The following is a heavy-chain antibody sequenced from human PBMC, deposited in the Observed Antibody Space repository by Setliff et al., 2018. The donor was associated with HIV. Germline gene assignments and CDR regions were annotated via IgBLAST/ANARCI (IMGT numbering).Heavy chain of an antibody. CDR1: GYTFTSYY. J-gene: IGHJ5*02. Sequence: SCKASGYTFTSYYIHWIRQPPGQGPQWIGSIYQSGSIYYNPSLQSRVTISVDSSKNQFSLNLFSVTAADTAVYYCARPRRVRSRAWYWFDIWGQGTLVTVSS. CDR3: ARPRRVRSRAWYWFDI. V-gene: IGHV4-38-2*02. CDR2: IYQSGSI. D-gene: IGHD6-19*01.